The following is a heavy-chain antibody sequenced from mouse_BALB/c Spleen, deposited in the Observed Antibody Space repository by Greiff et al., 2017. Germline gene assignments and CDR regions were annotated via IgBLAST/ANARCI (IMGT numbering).Heavy chain of an antibody. V-gene: IGHV5-15*02. Sequence: DVKLVESGGGLVQPGGSRKLSCAASGFTFSDYGMAWVRQAPGKGPEWVAFISNLAYSIYYADTVTGRFTISRENAKNTLYLEMSSLRSEDTAMYYCARDCGYYAMDYWGQGTSVTVSS. CDR3: ARDCGYYAMDY. CDR2: ISNLAYSI. J-gene: IGHJ4*01. CDR1: GFTFSDYG.